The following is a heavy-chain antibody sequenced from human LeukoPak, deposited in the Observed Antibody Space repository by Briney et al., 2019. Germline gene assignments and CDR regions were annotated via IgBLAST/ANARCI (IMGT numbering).Heavy chain of an antibody. D-gene: IGHD5-18*01. J-gene: IGHJ3*02. CDR3: AKPSPGVQLWSRPFDAFGI. CDR2: IHHDGSNK. Sequence: PGGSLRLSCAASGFTFSSYGMHWVRQAPGKGLDWVAFIHHDGSNKYYADSVKGRFTISRDNSKNTLYLQMNSLRAEDTAVYYCAKPSPGVQLWSRPFDAFGIWGQGTMVTVSS. CDR1: GFTFSSYG. V-gene: IGHV3-30*02.